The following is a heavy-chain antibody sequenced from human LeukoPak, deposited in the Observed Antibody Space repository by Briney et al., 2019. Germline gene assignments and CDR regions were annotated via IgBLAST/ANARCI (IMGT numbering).Heavy chain of an antibody. CDR1: GFTFSSYS. CDR2: ISSSSSYI. V-gene: IGHV3-21*01. CDR3: ARVSSWYESGSYFDY. D-gene: IGHD6-13*01. J-gene: IGHJ4*02. Sequence: GGSLRLSCAASGFTFSSYSMNWVRQAPGKGLEWVSSISSSSSYIYYADSVKGRFTISRDNAKNSLYLQMNSLRAEDTAVYYCARVSSWYESGSYFDYWGQGTLVTVSS.